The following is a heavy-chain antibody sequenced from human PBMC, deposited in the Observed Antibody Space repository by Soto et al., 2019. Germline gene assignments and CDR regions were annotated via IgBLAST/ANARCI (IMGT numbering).Heavy chain of an antibody. CDR2: IYYSGST. V-gene: IGHV4-39*07. D-gene: IGHD3-10*01. Sequence: SETLSLTCSVSGGSISSSSYFWGWIRQPPGKGLEWIGSIYYSGSTYYNPSLKSRVTVSVDTSKNQFSLKLSSVTAADTAVYYCARAGTTMVRGVISGWFDPWGQGTLVTVSS. J-gene: IGHJ5*02. CDR1: GGSISSSSYF. CDR3: ARAGTTMVRGVISGWFDP.